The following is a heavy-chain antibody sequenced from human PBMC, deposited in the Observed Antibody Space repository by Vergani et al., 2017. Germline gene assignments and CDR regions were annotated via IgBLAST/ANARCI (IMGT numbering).Heavy chain of an antibody. CDR1: GFTFNIYA. D-gene: IGHD1-26*01. CDR3: AKAYNIMGALDY. Sequence: LLESGGGLVQPGGSLRLSCAASGFTFNIYAMSWVRQAPGKGLKWVSTISYNGGRRYYADSVTGRFTISRDNSKDTLFLQLKNLRAEDTAVYYCAKAYNIMGALDYWGQGTLVAVSS. J-gene: IGHJ4*02. V-gene: IGHV3-23*01. CDR2: ISYNGGRR.